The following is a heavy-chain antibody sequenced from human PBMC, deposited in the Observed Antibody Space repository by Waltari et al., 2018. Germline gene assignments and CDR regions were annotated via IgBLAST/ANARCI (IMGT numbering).Heavy chain of an antibody. D-gene: IGHD5-12*01. CDR3: AVYLRSSPFDP. Sequence: EVQLVESGGGLVQPGGSLRPSCAASGFTVSSYWMHWVRRAPGKGLVWVSRINSDGSTTGYADSVKGRFTISRDNTKNTLSLQMNSLRDEDTAVYYCAVYLRSSPFDPWGQGTLVTVSS. V-gene: IGHV3-74*01. CDR2: INSDGSTT. J-gene: IGHJ5*02. CDR1: GFTVSSYW.